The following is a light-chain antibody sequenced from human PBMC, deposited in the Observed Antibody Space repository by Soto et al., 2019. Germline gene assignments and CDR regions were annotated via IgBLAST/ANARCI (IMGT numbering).Light chain of an antibody. CDR3: QQRSNWPSIT. V-gene: IGKV3-11*01. CDR1: QSVSSY. Sequence: EMLLTKAPGTLSLYPGDRATLSCRAGQSVSSYLAWYQQKPGQAPRLLIYDASNRATGIPARFSGSGSGTDFTLTINSLEPEDSAVYYCQQRSNWPSITFGQVTRLEIK. CDR2: DAS. J-gene: IGKJ5*01.